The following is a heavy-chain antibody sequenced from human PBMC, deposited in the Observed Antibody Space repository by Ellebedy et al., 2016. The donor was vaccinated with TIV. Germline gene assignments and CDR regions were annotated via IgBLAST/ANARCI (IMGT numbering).Heavy chain of an antibody. CDR2: INPIGCST. Sequence: AASVKVSCKASGYTFTRYHMHCVRQAPGQGLAWMGIINPIGCSTSYAQKFQGRVTMTRDTSTSTVYMEVSSLRSDDTAVYYCARDQAGDREAFDIWGQGTMVTVSS. V-gene: IGHV1-46*01. CDR1: GYTFTRYH. D-gene: IGHD7-27*01. J-gene: IGHJ3*02. CDR3: ARDQAGDREAFDI.